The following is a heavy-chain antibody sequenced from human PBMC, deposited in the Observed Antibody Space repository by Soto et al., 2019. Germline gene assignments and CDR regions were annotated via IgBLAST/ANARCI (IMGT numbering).Heavy chain of an antibody. D-gene: IGHD2-15*01. CDR2: IYTSGNI. Sequence: SETLSLTCTVSGGSISSYYWSWIRQPPGKGLEWIGRIYTSGNIDYSPSLKSRVTMSVDTSKNQVSLNLTSVTAADTAVYYCARGGARAVAATFDYWGQGSPVTVSS. CDR1: GGSISSYY. CDR3: ARGGARAVAATFDY. J-gene: IGHJ4*02. V-gene: IGHV4-4*07.